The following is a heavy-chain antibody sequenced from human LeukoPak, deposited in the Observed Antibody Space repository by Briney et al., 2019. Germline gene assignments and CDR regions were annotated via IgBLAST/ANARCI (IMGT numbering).Heavy chain of an antibody. CDR1: GFTFTDYW. V-gene: IGHV3-7*04. CDR3: ARGHDGYYYYYMDV. D-gene: IGHD1-1*01. J-gene: IGHJ6*03. CDR2: VKQDGSER. Sequence: GGSLRLSCAASGFTFTDYWMNWVRQAPGEGLEWVASVKQDGSERYYVDSVTGRFTISRDNSKNTLYLQMNSLRAEDTAVYYCARGHDGYYYYYMDVWGKGTTVTVSS.